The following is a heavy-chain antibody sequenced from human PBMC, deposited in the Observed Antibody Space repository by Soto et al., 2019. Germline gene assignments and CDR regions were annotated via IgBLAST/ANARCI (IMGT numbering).Heavy chain of an antibody. CDR3: ARDIVSDV. CDR1: GYTFTSYG. V-gene: IGHV1-3*01. CDR2: INAGNGNT. Sequence: ASVKVSCKASGYTFTSYGISWVRQAPGQGLEWMGWINAGNGNTKYSQKFQGRVTITRDTPASTAYMELSSLRSEDTAVYYCARDIVSDVWGQGTTVTVSS. J-gene: IGHJ6*02. D-gene: IGHD2-15*01.